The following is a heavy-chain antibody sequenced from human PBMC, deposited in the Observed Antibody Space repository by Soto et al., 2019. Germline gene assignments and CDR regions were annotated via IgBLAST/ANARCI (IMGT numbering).Heavy chain of an antibody. J-gene: IGHJ4*02. CDR2: MNPNSGNT. D-gene: IGHD2-15*01. V-gene: IGHV1-8*01. Sequence: ASLKVSCKSSGYTFTSYELNWVRHATGQGVEWMGWMNPNSGNTGYAQKFQGRVTMTRNTSISTAYMELSSLRSEDTAVYYCGIWCRDYWGQGTLVSVSS. CDR3: GIWCRDY. CDR1: GYTFTSYE.